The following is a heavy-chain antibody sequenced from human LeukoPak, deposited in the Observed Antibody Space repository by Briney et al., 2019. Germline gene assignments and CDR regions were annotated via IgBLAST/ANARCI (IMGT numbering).Heavy chain of an antibody. D-gene: IGHD6-13*01. CDR3: ARDGPYSSSWSYYYYGMDV. CDR1: GFTFGSYA. Sequence: GGSLRLSCAASGFTFGSYALHWVRQAPGTGLAWVAVMSIDGNNKYYASSVKGRFTISRDNSKNTLFLQMNSLRTEDTALYYCARDGPYSSSWSYYYYGMDVWGQGTTVTVSS. V-gene: IGHV3-30-3*01. J-gene: IGHJ6*02. CDR2: MSIDGNNK.